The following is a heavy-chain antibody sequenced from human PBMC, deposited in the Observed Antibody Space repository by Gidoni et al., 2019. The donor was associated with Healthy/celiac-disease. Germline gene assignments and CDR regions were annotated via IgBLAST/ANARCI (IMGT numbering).Heavy chain of an antibody. CDR2: IYWNDDK. CDR3: ARSQVPAAIYPSCWFDP. J-gene: IGHJ5*02. Sequence: QITLKESGPTLVKPTQTLTLTCTFSGFSPSTSGVGVGWIRQPPGKALEWLALIYWNDDKRYSPSLKSRLTITKNTSKNQVVLTMTNMDPVDTATYYCARSQVPAAIYPSCWFDPWGQGTLVTVSS. D-gene: IGHD2-2*02. V-gene: IGHV2-5*01. CDR1: GFSPSTSGVG.